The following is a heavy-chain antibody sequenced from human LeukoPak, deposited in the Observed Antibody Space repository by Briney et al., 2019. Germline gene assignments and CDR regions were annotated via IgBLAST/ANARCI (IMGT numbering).Heavy chain of an antibody. CDR1: GFTFSSYA. J-gene: IGHJ3*02. Sequence: GGSLRLSCAASGFTFSSYAMSWVRQAPGKGLEWVSAISGSGGSTYYADSVKGRFTIFRDNSKNTLYLQMNSLRAEDTAVYYCAKDTPLGYCSGASCLDAFDIWGQGTMVTVSS. V-gene: IGHV3-23*01. CDR3: AKDTPLGYCSGASCLDAFDI. D-gene: IGHD2-15*01. CDR2: ISGSGGST.